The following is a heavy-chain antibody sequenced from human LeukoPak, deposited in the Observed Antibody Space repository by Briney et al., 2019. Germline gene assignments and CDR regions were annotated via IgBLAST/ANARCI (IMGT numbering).Heavy chain of an antibody. Sequence: PGGSLRLSCAASGFTFSSYAMNWVCQAPGKGLEWVSTISGSGGSTYYADSVKGRFTISRDNSKNTLYLQMNSLRAEDTAVYYCAKVKAVAGHYFDYWGQGTLVTVSS. D-gene: IGHD6-19*01. V-gene: IGHV3-23*01. CDR3: AKVKAVAGHYFDY. CDR1: GFTFSSYA. CDR2: ISGSGGST. J-gene: IGHJ4*02.